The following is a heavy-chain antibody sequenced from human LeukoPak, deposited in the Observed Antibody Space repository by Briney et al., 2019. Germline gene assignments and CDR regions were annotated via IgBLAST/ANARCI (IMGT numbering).Heavy chain of an antibody. D-gene: IGHD5-24*01. V-gene: IGHV4-34*01. Sequence: PSETLSLTCAVYGGSFSGYYWSWIRQPPGKGLEWIGEINHSGSTNYNPSLKSRVTISVDTSKNQFSLKLSSVTAADTAVYYCARGSGDGYNYNWYEPWGQGTLVTVSS. CDR1: GGSFSGYY. CDR2: INHSGST. J-gene: IGHJ5*02. CDR3: ARGSGDGYNYNWYEP.